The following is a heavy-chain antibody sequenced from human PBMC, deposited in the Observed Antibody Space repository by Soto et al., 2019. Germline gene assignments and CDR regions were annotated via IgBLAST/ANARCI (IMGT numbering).Heavy chain of an antibody. V-gene: IGHV1-3*01. CDR2: INAGNGNT. D-gene: IGHD1-7*01. Sequence: ASVKVSCKASGYTFTSYAMHWVRQAPGQRLEWMGWINAGNGNTKYSQKFQGRVTITRDTSASTAYMELSSLRSEDTAVYYCARDRAIDWNYVQALNYWGQGTLGTVSS. CDR1: GYTFTSYA. CDR3: ARDRAIDWNYVQALNY. J-gene: IGHJ4*02.